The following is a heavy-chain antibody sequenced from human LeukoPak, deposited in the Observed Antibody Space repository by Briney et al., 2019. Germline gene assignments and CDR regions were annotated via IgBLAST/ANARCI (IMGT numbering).Heavy chain of an antibody. CDR3: ASDSSGPWTKFDY. D-gene: IGHD3-22*01. J-gene: IGHJ4*02. CDR1: GGSISSSNW. CDR2: IYHSGST. V-gene: IGHV4-4*02. Sequence: SETLSLTCAVSGGSISSSNWWSWVRQPAGKGLEWIGEIYHSGSTNYNPSLKSRVTISVDKSKNQFSLKLSSVTAADTAVYYCASDSSGPWTKFDYWGQGTLVTVSS.